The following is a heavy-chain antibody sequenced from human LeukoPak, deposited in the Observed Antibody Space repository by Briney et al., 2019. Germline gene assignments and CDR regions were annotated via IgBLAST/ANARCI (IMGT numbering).Heavy chain of an antibody. J-gene: IGHJ4*02. CDR2: IYTSGST. V-gene: IGHV4-61*02. Sequence: SETLSLTCTGSGGSISSGSYYWSWIRQPAGKGLEWIGGIYTSGSTNYNPSLKSRVTISVDTSKNQFSLQLSSVAAADTAVYYCASAPGIATNWGQGTLVTVSS. D-gene: IGHD6-13*01. CDR3: ASAPGIATN. CDR1: GGSISSGSYY.